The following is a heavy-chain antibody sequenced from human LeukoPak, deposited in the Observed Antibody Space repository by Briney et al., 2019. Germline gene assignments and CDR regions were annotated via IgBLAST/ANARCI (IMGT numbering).Heavy chain of an antibody. D-gene: IGHD3-3*01. V-gene: IGHV3-11*04. J-gene: IGHJ6*03. CDR1: GFTFSDYY. Sequence: GGSLRLSCAASGFTFSDYYMNWIRQAPGKGLEWVSYISSSGGSIYYADSVMGRFTISRDNAKNSLYLQMNSLRAEDSAVYYCARVEKYHFWSGYYGNYYYYYMDVWGKGTTVTVSS. CDR2: ISSSGGSI. CDR3: ARVEKYHFWSGYYGNYYYYYMDV.